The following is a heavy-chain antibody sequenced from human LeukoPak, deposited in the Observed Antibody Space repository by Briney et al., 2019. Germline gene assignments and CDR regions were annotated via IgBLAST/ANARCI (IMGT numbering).Heavy chain of an antibody. V-gene: IGHV3-23*01. CDR3: AKDQYSSSQPKPLAYYGMDV. Sequence: GGSLRLSCAASGFTFSSYAMSWVRQAPGKGLEWVSAISGSGGSTYYADSVKGRFTISRDNSKNTLYLQMNSLRAEDTAVYYCAKDQYSSSQPKPLAYYGMDVWGQGTTVTVSS. CDR1: GFTFSSYA. D-gene: IGHD6-13*01. CDR2: ISGSGGST. J-gene: IGHJ6*02.